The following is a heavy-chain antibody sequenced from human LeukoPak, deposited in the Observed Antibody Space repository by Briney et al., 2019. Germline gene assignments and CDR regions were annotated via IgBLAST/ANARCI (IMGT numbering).Heavy chain of an antibody. D-gene: IGHD6-19*01. V-gene: IGHV3-9*03. CDR3: AKGSTPSGWIFEAIDF. Sequence: GGSLRLSCAASGFTFSSYGMSWVRQTPGKGLEWVSGINWNSGSIGYADSVKGRFTISRDNAKKSLYLHMSSLRIEDMALYYCAKGSTPSGWIFEAIDFWGQGTMVTVSS. CDR1: GFTFSSYG. J-gene: IGHJ3*01. CDR2: INWNSGSI.